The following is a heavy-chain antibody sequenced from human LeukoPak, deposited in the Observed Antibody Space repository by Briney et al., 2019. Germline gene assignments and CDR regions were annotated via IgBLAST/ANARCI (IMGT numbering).Heavy chain of an antibody. J-gene: IGHJ4*02. CDR3: ARAPTSWETFDY. D-gene: IGHD2-2*01. V-gene: IGHV1-18*01. CDR2: ISAYNGNT. Sequence: ASVKVSCKASDYTFTIYGISWVRQAPGQGLEWMGWISAYNGNTNYAQKLQGRVTMTTDTSTSTAYMELRSLRSDDTAVYYCARAPTSWETFDYWGQGTLVTVSS. CDR1: DYTFTIYG.